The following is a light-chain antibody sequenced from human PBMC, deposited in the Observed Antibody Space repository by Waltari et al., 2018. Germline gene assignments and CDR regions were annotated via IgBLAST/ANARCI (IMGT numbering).Light chain of an antibody. V-gene: IGKV2-30*01. CDR3: MQGKHWPWT. Sequence: DVVMTQSPLSLPVTLGQPASISCRSSQGLVSSDGDTLLNWFQQRPGQSPRRLIYLVSRLDSGVPDRFSGSGSGTNFTLKISRLEAEDVGLYYCMQGKHWPWTFGQGTRVEI. J-gene: IGKJ1*01. CDR2: LVS. CDR1: QGLVSSDGDTL.